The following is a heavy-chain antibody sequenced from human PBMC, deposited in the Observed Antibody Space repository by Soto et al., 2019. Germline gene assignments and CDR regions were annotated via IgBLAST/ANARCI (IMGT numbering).Heavy chain of an antibody. D-gene: IGHD4-17*01. CDR1: GGTFSSYT. Sequence: QVQLVQSGAEVKKPGSSVKVSCKASGGTFSSYTISWVRQAPGQGLEWMGRIIPILGIANYAQKFQGRVTITADKSTSTAYMELSSLRSEDTAVYYWARGNYGDYVSLGYWGQGTLVTVSS. CDR3: ARGNYGDYVSLGY. J-gene: IGHJ4*02. V-gene: IGHV1-69*02. CDR2: IIPILGIA.